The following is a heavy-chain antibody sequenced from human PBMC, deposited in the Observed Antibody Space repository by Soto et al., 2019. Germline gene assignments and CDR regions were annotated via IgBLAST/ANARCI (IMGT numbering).Heavy chain of an antibody. J-gene: IGHJ5*02. CDR2: IYHSGST. D-gene: IGHD2-2*01. CDR3: ARDRCSSTSCYPFRWFDP. Sequence: PSETLSLTCAVSGYSISSGYYWGWIRQPPGKGLEWIGSIYHSGSTYYNPSLKSRVTISVDTSKNQFSLKLSSVTAADTAVYYCARDRCSSTSCYPFRWFDPWGQGTLVTVSS. V-gene: IGHV4-38-2*02. CDR1: GYSISSGYY.